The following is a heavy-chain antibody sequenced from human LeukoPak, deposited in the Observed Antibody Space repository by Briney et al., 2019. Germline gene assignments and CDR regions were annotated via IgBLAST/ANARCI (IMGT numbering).Heavy chain of an antibody. CDR2: ISSSSSYI. J-gene: IGHJ6*03. Sequence: GGSLRLSCAASGFTFSSYSMNWVRQAPGKGLEWVSSISSSSSYIYYADSVKGRFTISRDNAKNTLYLQMNSLRAEDTAVYYCATRGDYTYGDQPLDYYYMDVWGKGTTVTVSS. CDR3: ATRGDYTYGDQPLDYYYMDV. D-gene: IGHD4-17*01. CDR1: GFTFSSYS. V-gene: IGHV3-21*01.